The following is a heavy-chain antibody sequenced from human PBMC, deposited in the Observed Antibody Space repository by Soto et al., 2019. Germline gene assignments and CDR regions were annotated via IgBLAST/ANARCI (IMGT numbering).Heavy chain of an antibody. CDR2: IYYSGST. J-gene: IGHJ3*02. CDR3: ARHEGLRFGESRWAFDI. V-gene: IGHV4-59*08. Sequence: SETLSLTCTVSGGSISSYYWSWIRQPPGKGLEWIGYIYYSGSTNYNPSLKSRVTISVDTSKNQFSLKLSSVTAADTAVYYCARHEGLRFGESRWAFDIWGQGTMVTVSS. CDR1: GGSISSYY. D-gene: IGHD3-10*01.